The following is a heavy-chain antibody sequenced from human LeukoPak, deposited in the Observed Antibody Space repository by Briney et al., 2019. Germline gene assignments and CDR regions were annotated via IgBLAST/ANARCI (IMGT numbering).Heavy chain of an antibody. Sequence: GGSLRLSYAASGFTFSKYWMSWVRQAPGKGLEWVGNIKQDGSEQYYVDSMRGRFTISRDNAKNSLYLQMSSLRAEDTAVYYCARSTAGLDYWGQGTLVTVSS. CDR1: GFTFSKYW. CDR3: ARSTAGLDY. J-gene: IGHJ4*02. D-gene: IGHD1-1*01. CDR2: IKQDGSEQ. V-gene: IGHV3-7*01.